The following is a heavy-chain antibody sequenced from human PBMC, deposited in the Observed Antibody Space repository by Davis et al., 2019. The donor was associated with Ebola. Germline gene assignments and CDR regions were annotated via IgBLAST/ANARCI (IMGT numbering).Heavy chain of an antibody. CDR3: AKVRWGAVAGKLYYFDY. CDR1: GGSISSHY. J-gene: IGHJ4*02. V-gene: IGHV4-59*11. CDR2: MYYSGSA. Sequence: MPSETLSLTCTVSGGSISSHYWSWIRQSPGKGLEWIGYMYYSGSANYNPSLKSRVTISAESSKNQFSLNLTSVTAADSAVYYCAKVRWGAVAGKLYYFDYWGQGTLVTVSS. D-gene: IGHD6-19*01.